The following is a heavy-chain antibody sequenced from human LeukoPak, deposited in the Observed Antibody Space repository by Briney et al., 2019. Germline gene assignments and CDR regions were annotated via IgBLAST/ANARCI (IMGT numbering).Heavy chain of an antibody. CDR1: GYTFTGYY. CDR2: INPNSGGT. V-gene: IGHV1-2*02. CDR3: AKDAKYSSGWVPRSPWGY. Sequence: ASVKVSCKASGYTFTGYYMHWVRQAPGQGLEWMGWINPNSGGTNYAQKFQGRVTMTRDTSISTAYMELSRLRSDDTAVYYCAKDAKYSSGWVPRSPWGYWGQGTLVTVSS. D-gene: IGHD6-19*01. J-gene: IGHJ4*02.